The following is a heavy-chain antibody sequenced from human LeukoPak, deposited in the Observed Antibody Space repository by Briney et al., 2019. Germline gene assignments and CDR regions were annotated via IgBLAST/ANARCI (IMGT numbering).Heavy chain of an antibody. Sequence: GESLKISCKGSGYRFTSYWIGWVRQMPGKGLEWMGMIYPGDSDTRYSPSFEGQVTISADKSIATAYLQWSGLKASDTAMYYCARHISDCGGDCPLDYWGQGTLVTVSS. CDR1: GYRFTSYW. D-gene: IGHD2-21*02. CDR2: IYPGDSDT. V-gene: IGHV5-51*01. J-gene: IGHJ4*02. CDR3: ARHISDCGGDCPLDY.